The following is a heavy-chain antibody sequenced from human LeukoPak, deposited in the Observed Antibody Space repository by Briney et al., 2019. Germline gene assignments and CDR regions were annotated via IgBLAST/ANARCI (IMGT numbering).Heavy chain of an antibody. J-gene: IGHJ4*02. CDR2: IYYSGST. CDR1: GGSISSGGYY. V-gene: IGHV4-31*03. D-gene: IGHD3-22*01. CDR3: ARGNAGYYYDSSGYYFDY. Sequence: PSETLSLTCTISGGSISSGGYYWSWIRQHPGKGLEWIGYIYYSGSTYYNPSLKSRVTISVDTSKNQFSLKLSSVTAADTAVYYCARGNAGYYYDSSGYYFDYWGQGTLVTVSS.